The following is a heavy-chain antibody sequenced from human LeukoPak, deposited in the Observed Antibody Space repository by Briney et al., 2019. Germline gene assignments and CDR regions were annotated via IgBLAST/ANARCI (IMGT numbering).Heavy chain of an antibody. CDR2: IYYSGST. D-gene: IGHD3-10*01. J-gene: IGHJ4*02. V-gene: IGHV4-39*01. Sequence: SETLSLTCTVSGGSISSSSYYWGCIRQPPGKGLEWIESIYYSGSTYYNPSLKSRVTMSVDTSKNQFSLKLSSVTAADTALYYCAKHYMGSSYNHGLDCWGQGTLVTVSS. CDR3: AKHYMGSSYNHGLDC. CDR1: GGSISSSSYY.